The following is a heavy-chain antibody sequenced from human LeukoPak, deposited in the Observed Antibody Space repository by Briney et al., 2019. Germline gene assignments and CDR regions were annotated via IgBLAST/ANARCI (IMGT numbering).Heavy chain of an antibody. CDR2: ISNSCGST. CDR3: AKHHGSTGYYHFDY. J-gene: IGHJ4*02. D-gene: IGHD6-19*01. Sequence: GGSLTLSCAASGFTFSIYAMRWVRQAPGKGLEWVTDISNSCGSTYYADSVKGRFTISRDNSKNTLYLQMNSLRAGDTAVYYWAKHHGSTGYYHFDYWGQGTLVTVSS. V-gene: IGHV3-23*01. CDR1: GFTFSIYA.